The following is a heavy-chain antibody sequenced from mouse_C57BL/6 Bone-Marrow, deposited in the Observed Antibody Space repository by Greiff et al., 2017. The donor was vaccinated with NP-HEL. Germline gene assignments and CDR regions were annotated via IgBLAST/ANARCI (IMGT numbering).Heavy chain of an antibody. D-gene: IGHD1-1*01. CDR2: INPNNGGT. Sequence: VQLQQSGPELVKPGASVKISCKASGYTFTDYNMDWVKQSHGKSLEWIGDINPNNGGTIYNQKFKGKATLTVDKSSSTAYMELRSLTSEDTAVYYCARPYYYGRRYYFDYWGQGTTLTVSS. CDR3: ARPYYYGRRYYFDY. J-gene: IGHJ2*01. CDR1: GYTFTDYN. V-gene: IGHV1-18*01.